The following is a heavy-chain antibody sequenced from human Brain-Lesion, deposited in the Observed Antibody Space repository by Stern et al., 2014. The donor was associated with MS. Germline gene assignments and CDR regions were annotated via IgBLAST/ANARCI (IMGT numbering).Heavy chain of an antibody. CDR2: INYYGST. CDR3: ARTPLPRVSLFDY. J-gene: IGHJ4*02. D-gene: IGHD2-15*01. Sequence: VQLVESGPGLVKPSQTLSLTCTVSGGSISNGDSYWSWIRQPPGKGPEWIGHINYYGSTYYSPSLESRVTISVDTSKNQFSLKLTSVTAADTAVYYCARTPLPRVSLFDYWGQGTLVTVSS. V-gene: IGHV4-30-4*01. CDR1: GGSISNGDSY.